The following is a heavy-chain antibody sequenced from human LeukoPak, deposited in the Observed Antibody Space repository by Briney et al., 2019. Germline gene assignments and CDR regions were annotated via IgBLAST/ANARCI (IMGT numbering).Heavy chain of an antibody. D-gene: IGHD1-26*01. CDR3: AKDPGGSYLDYYFYFGRGV. CDR2: IKSKTDGGTT. Sequence: GGSLRLSCAASGFTFSNAWMNWVRQAPGKGLEWVGRIKSKTDGGTTDYAAPVKGRFTISRDNSKNTLYLQMNSLRAEDTAVYYCAKDPGGSYLDYYFYFGRGVWGQGTTVTVSS. CDR1: GFTFSNAW. J-gene: IGHJ6*02. V-gene: IGHV3-15*07.